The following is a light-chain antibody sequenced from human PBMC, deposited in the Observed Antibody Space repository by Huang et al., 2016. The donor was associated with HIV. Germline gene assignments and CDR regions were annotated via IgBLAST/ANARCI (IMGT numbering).Light chain of an antibody. J-gene: IGKJ2*01. CDR3: QQAHGFPYT. V-gene: IGKV1-12*01. CDR1: QDISTW. CDR2: GAS. Sequence: DIQMTQSPSSVSASVGDKVTITCRAGQDISTWLAWYQQKPGKAPRILISGASNLRGGVPPRFSGSGSVTNFILTITSLQPEDSATYYCQQAHGFPYTFGQGTKLEIK.